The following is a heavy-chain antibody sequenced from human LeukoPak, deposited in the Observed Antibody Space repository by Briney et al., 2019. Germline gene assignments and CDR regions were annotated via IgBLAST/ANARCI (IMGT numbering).Heavy chain of an antibody. D-gene: IGHD3-3*01. CDR3: ARDGSHYDFWSGFSRPWFDP. Sequence: EASVKVSCKASGYTFTGYYMHWVRQAPGQGLEWMGWINPNSGGTNYAQKFQGRVTMTRDTSISTAYMELSRLRSDDTAVYYCARDGSHYDFWSGFSRPWFDPWGQGTLVTVSS. J-gene: IGHJ5*02. V-gene: IGHV1-2*02. CDR2: INPNSGGT. CDR1: GYTFTGYY.